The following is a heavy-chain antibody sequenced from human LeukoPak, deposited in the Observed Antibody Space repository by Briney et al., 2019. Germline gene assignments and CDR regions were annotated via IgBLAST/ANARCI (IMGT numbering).Heavy chain of an antibody. Sequence: GGSLRLSCAASGFTVSSYWIHWVRQAPGKGLVWVSRINSDGSSTSYADSVKGRFTISRDNAKNTLYLQMNSLRAEDTAVYYCARDPVGIAAAGGMDVWGQGTTVTVSS. CDR3: ARDPVGIAAAGGMDV. CDR1: GFTVSSYW. V-gene: IGHV3-74*01. CDR2: INSDGSST. J-gene: IGHJ6*02. D-gene: IGHD6-13*01.